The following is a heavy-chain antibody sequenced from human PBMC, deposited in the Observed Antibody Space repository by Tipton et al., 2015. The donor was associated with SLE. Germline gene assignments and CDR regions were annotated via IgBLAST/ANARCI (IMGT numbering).Heavy chain of an antibody. CDR2: ISAYNGNT. J-gene: IGHJ3*02. CDR1: GYTFTSYG. D-gene: IGHD3-22*01. Sequence: QSGAEVKKPGASVKVSCKASGYTFTSYGISWVRQAPGQGLEWMGWISAYNGNTNYAQKLQGRVTMTTDTSTGTAYMELRSLRSDDTAGYYCARDRVTMIVGAFGAFDIWGQGTMVTVSS. V-gene: IGHV1-18*01. CDR3: ARDRVTMIVGAFGAFDI.